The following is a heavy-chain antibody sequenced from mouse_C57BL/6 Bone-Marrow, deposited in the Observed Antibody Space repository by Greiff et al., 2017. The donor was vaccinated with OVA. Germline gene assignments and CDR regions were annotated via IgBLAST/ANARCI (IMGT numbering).Heavy chain of an antibody. CDR3: TTEGDGNYDYFDY. V-gene: IGHV14-1*01. CDR2: IDPEDGDT. Sequence: VQLKQSGAELVRPGASVKLSCTASGFNIKDYYMHWVKQRPEQGLEWIGRIDPEDGDTEYAPKFQGKATMTADTSSNTAYLQLSSLTSEDTAVYYCTTEGDGNYDYFDYWGQGTTLTVSS. CDR1: GFNIKDYY. D-gene: IGHD2-1*01. J-gene: IGHJ2*01.